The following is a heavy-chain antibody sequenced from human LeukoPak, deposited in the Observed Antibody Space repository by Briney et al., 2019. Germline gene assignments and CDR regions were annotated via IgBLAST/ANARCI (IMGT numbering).Heavy chain of an antibody. CDR3: AKDSYQTSGKRTDY. CDR2: ISGSGGKT. D-gene: IGHD3-10*01. CDR1: GFTFSSYA. V-gene: IGHV3-23*01. J-gene: IGHJ4*02. Sequence: GGSLRLSCAASGFTFSSYAMSWVRQAPGKGLEWVSAISGSGGKTYYADSVKGRFTISRDNSKNTLYLQMNSLRAEDTAVYYCAKDSYQTSGKRTDYWGQGTLVTVSS.